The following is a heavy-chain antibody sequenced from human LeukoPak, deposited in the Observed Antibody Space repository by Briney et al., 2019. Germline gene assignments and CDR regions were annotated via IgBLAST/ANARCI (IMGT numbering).Heavy chain of an antibody. CDR1: GYSFHPYS. CDR2: ISTYNGNT. CDR3: SSPAKGAYYYYYMDV. J-gene: IGHJ6*03. Sequence: ASVKVSCKTSGYSFHPYSLTWVRQAPGQGLEWMGWISTYNGNTNYAQKFQGTGSMTTDTSTNTAYLELSDLRSNDTAVYFGSSPAKGAYYYYYMDVWGKGTTVTVSS. D-gene: IGHD2-2*01. V-gene: IGHV1-18*01.